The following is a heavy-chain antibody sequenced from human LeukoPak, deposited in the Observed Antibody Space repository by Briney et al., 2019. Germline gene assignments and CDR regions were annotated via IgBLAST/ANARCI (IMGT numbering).Heavy chain of an antibody. J-gene: IGHJ3*02. V-gene: IGHV4-39*07. CDR3: ARGSRGDGAAFDI. CDR2: IYYSGST. Sequence: PSETLSLTCTVSGGSINSSSYYWGWIRQPPGKGLEWIGSIYYSGSTYYNPSLKSRVTISVDTSKNQFSLKLSSVTAADTAVYYCARGSRGDGAAFDIWGQGTMVTVSS. CDR1: GGSINSSSYY. D-gene: IGHD7-27*01.